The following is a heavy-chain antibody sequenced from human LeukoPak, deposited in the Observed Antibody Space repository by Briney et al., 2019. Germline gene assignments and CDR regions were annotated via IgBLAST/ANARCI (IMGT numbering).Heavy chain of an antibody. CDR3: ARYGDYGAFDI. Sequence: GGSLRLSCAASGFTFSSYSMNGVRQAPGKGGEGVSYISGSSSTRYYADSVKGRFTISRDNAKNSLYLQMNSLSAEDTSVYYCARYGDYGAFDIWGQGTMVTVSS. D-gene: IGHD4-17*01. CDR2: ISGSSSTR. V-gene: IGHV3-48*01. J-gene: IGHJ3*02. CDR1: GFTFSSYS.